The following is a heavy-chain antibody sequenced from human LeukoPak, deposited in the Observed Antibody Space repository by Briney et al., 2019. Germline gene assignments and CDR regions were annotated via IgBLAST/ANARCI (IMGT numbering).Heavy chain of an antibody. V-gene: IGHV3-21*01. J-gene: IGHJ3*02. CDR3: ARVGFIVGATTGHVTFFDI. CDR1: GFTFSSYS. D-gene: IGHD1-26*01. CDR2: ISGSGGST. Sequence: PGGSLRLSCAASGFTFSSYSMNWVRQAPGKGLEWVSAISGSGGSTYYADPVKGRSTISRDDAKNSLYLHMNSLRPEDTAVYYCARVGFIVGATTGHVTFFDIWGQGTMVTVSS.